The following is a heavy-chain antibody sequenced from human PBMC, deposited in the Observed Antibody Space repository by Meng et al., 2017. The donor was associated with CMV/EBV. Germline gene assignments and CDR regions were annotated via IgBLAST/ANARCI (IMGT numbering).Heavy chain of an antibody. Sequence: ASVKVSCKASGYTFTSYYMHWVRQAPGQGLEWMGIINPSGGSTSYAQKFQGRVTMTRDTSTSTVYMELSSLRSEDTAVYYCAKDRLRMGWSGSDTEIDYWGQGTLVTVSS. J-gene: IGHJ4*02. CDR3: AKDRLRMGWSGSDTEIDY. CDR1: GYTFTSYY. V-gene: IGHV1-46*01. CDR2: INPSGGST. D-gene: IGHD5-12*01.